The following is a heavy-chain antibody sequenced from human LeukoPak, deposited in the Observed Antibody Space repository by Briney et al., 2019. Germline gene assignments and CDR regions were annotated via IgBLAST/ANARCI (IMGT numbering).Heavy chain of an antibody. Sequence: SQTLSLTCSVSGGTVTSGPNYWNWIRRPAGKRLEWIGRIQTSGRVNYNPSLNSRVTAYLNTPKNLVSLQLTSVTAADTAVYYCARDRGNGDYGDYFDSWGQGTQVTVSS. J-gene: IGHJ4*02. D-gene: IGHD4-17*01. CDR3: ARDRGNGDYGDYFDS. CDR2: IQTSGRV. V-gene: IGHV4-61*02. CDR1: GGTVTSGPNY.